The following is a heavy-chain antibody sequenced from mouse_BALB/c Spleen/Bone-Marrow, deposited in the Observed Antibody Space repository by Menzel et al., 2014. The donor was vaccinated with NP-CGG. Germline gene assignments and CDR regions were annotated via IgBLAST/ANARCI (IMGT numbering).Heavy chain of an antibody. D-gene: IGHD2-1*01. J-gene: IGHJ3*01. V-gene: IGHV14-3*02. Sequence: EVQLQQSGAELVKPGVSVKLSCTASGFNIKDTYMNWVKQRPEQGLEWIGRIEPANGNTKYDPKFQGKATITTDTSSNTAYLRLSSLTSEDTAVYYCARGKGIYLGFAYWGQGTLVTISA. CDR3: ARGKGIYLGFAY. CDR2: IEPANGNT. CDR1: GFNIKDTY.